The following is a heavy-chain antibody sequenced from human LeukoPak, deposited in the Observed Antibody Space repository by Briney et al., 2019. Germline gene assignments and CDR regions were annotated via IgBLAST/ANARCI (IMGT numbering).Heavy chain of an antibody. CDR2: ISSSSSYI. J-gene: IGHJ6*03. CDR3: ASNMVRGVIPYGAYYYYMDA. CDR1: GFTFSSYS. D-gene: IGHD3-10*01. V-gene: IGHV3-21*01. Sequence: GGSLRLSCAASGFTFSSYSMNWVRQAPGKGLEWVSSISSSSSYIYYADSVKGRFTISRDNAKNSLHLQMNSLRAEDTAVYYCASNMVRGVIPYGAYYYYMDAWGKGTTVTVSS.